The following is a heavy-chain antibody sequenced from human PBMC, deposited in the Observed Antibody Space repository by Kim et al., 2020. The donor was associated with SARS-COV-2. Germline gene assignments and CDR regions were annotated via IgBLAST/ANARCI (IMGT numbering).Heavy chain of an antibody. J-gene: IGHJ4*02. Sequence: GGSLRLSCAASGFTFSNYWMTWVRQAPGKGLEWVANIKPDGSEESYVDSVKGRFIISRDNAKNSLGLQMNSLRAEDTAVYYCARPGSGLKYFDFWGQGTL. CDR3: ARPGSGLKYFDF. D-gene: IGHD1-26*01. CDR1: GFTFSNYW. CDR2: IKPDGSEE. V-gene: IGHV3-7*03.